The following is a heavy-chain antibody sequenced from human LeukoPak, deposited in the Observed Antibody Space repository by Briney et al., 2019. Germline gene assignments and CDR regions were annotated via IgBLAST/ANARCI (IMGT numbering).Heavy chain of an antibody. CDR1: GITFSSYA. Sequence: GGSLRLSCAASGITFSSYALSWVRQAPEKGLEWVSVVSGSGTTTYYAYSVKGRFTISRDNSKNMMYLQMNSLRAEDTAIYYCAREIGGGLHYFDYWGQGTLVTVSS. CDR2: VSGSGTTT. D-gene: IGHD3-16*01. CDR3: AREIGGGLHYFDY. J-gene: IGHJ4*02. V-gene: IGHV3-23*01.